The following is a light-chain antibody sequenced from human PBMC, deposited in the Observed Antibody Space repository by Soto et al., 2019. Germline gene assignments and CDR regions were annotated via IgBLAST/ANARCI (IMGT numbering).Light chain of an antibody. CDR1: SSNIGAGYD. CDR2: GNS. J-gene: IGLJ3*02. V-gene: IGLV1-40*01. Sequence: QSVLTQPPSVSGAPGQRVTMSCTGSSSNIGAGYDVHWYQKLPGTAPRLLISGNSNRPSGVPDRFSGSKSATSASLAITGLQAEDEADYYCQSYDSSLSGGVFGGGTKVTVL. CDR3: QSYDSSLSGGV.